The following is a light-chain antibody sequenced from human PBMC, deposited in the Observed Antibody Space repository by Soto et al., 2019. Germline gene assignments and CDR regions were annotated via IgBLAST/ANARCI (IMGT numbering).Light chain of an antibody. CDR1: QSVSSSY. CDR3: QQYRTSPQT. CDR2: GAS. J-gene: IGKJ2*01. Sequence: EIVLTQSPGTLSLSPGERATLSCRASQSVSSSYLAWYQQKPGQAPRLLIDGASSRATGIPVRFSGSGSGTDFTLSISGLEPEDFAVYYCQQYRTSPQTFGQGTKLEIK. V-gene: IGKV3-20*01.